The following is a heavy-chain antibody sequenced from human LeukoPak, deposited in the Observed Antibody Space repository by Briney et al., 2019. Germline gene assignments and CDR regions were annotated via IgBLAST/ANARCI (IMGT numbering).Heavy chain of an antibody. CDR1: GGSISSGDYY. V-gene: IGHV4-30-4*08. CDR2: IYYSGST. Sequence: SQTLSLTCTVSGGSISSGDYYWSWIRQPPGKGLEWIGYIYYSGSTYYNPSLKSRVTISVDTSKNQFSLKLSSVTAADTAVYYCARDQEMATAFDIWGQGTMVTVSS. J-gene: IGHJ3*02. CDR3: ARDQEMATAFDI. D-gene: IGHD5-24*01.